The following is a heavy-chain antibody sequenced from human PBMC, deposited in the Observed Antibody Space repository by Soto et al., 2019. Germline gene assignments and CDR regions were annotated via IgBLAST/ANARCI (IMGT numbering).Heavy chain of an antibody. Sequence: SETLSLTCTVSGGSISSGGYYWSWIRQHPGKGLEWIGYIYYSGSTYYNPSLKSRVTISVDTSKNQFSLKLSSVTAADTAVYYCARVNRVRYYFDYWGQGTLVTVSS. V-gene: IGHV4-31*03. J-gene: IGHJ4*02. CDR3: ARVNRVRYYFDY. D-gene: IGHD3-10*01. CDR1: GGSISSGGYY. CDR2: IYYSGST.